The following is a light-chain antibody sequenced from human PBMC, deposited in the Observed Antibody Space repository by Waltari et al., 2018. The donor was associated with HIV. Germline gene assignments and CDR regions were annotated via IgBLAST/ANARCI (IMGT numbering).Light chain of an antibody. CDR3: CSFARSSTWV. Sequence: QSVLTQPPSVSGSPGQSITISCTGTSSNIGSYNLVSWYQQHPGKAPKLMVYEVNKRPSGISNRFSGSKSGNTASLTISGLQAEDEADYYCCSFARSSTWVFGGGTKLSVL. J-gene: IGLJ3*02. CDR2: EVN. CDR1: SSNIGSYNL. V-gene: IGLV2-23*02.